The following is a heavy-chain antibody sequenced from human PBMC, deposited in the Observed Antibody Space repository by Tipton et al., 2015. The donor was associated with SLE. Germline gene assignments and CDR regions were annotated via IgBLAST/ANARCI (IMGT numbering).Heavy chain of an antibody. CDR2: VYYSVST. J-gene: IGHJ6*01. CDR3: ARDLKDEGIAAAVSNGMDG. D-gene: IGHD6-25*01. CDR1: GGSFSGYY. Sequence: TLSLTCAVYGGSFSGYYWSWIRQPPGKGLEWIGYVYYSVSTNYNPARKSRVTLSVDTSKNQFSLKLSSVTAADTAVYYCARDLKDEGIAAAVSNGMDGWGQGTTVTV. V-gene: IGHV4-59*01.